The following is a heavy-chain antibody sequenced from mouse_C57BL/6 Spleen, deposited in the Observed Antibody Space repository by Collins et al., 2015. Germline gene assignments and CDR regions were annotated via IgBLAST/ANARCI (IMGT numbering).Heavy chain of an antibody. CDR2: IYPSDSET. D-gene: IGHD2-4*01. J-gene: IGHJ1*03. CDR1: GYTFTSYW. CDR3: AKRDYGWYFDV. Sequence: QVQLQQPGAELVRPGSSVKLSCKASGYTFTSYWMDWVKQRPRQGLEWIGNIYPSDSETHYNQKFKDKATLTVDKSSSTAYMQLSSLTSEDSAVYYCAKRDYGWYFDVWGTGTTVTVSS. V-gene: IGHV1-61*01.